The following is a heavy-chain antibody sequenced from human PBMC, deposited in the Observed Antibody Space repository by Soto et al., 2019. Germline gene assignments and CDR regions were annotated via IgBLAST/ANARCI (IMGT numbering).Heavy chain of an antibody. Sequence: QPGGSLRLSCAASGFTFSSYAMSWVRQAPGKGLEWVSAISGSGGSTYYADSVKGRFTISRDNSKNTLYLQMNSLRAEDTAVYYCAKDLRADRYCSSTSCYTGGPNWFDPWGQGTLVTVSS. CDR1: GFTFSSYA. J-gene: IGHJ5*02. CDR3: AKDLRADRYCSSTSCYTGGPNWFDP. CDR2: ISGSGGST. D-gene: IGHD2-2*02. V-gene: IGHV3-23*01.